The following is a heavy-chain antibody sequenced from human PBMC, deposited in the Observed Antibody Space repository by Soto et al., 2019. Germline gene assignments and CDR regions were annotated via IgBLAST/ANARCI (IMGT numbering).Heavy chain of an antibody. D-gene: IGHD7-27*01. J-gene: IGHJ4*02. CDR2: IGSAGDT. CDR1: GFTFSSYA. V-gene: IGHV3-13*01. Sequence: PGGSLRLSYAASGFTFSSYAVHWVRQPTGKGLEWVSVIGSAGDTYYPGSVKGRFTISRENAKNSLYLQMNSLRAEDTAVYYCARGYLGSFDYWGQGTLVTVSS. CDR3: ARGYLGSFDY.